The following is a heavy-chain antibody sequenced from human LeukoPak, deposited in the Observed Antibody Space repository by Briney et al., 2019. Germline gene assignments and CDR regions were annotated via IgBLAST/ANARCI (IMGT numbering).Heavy chain of an antibody. CDR3: ARDPSGGEGYFQH. J-gene: IGHJ1*01. D-gene: IGHD2-15*01. CDR1: GFIVSSNY. Sequence: GGSLRLSCAAPGFIVSSNYMSWVRQAPGKGLEWVSVIYSDGNTYYADSVKGRFTISRDNSKNTLYLQMNSLRAEDTAVYYCARDPSGGEGYFQHWGQGTLVTVSS. CDR2: IYSDGNT. V-gene: IGHV3-53*01.